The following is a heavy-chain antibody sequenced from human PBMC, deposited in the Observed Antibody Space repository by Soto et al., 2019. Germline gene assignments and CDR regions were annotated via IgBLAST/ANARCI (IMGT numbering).Heavy chain of an antibody. D-gene: IGHD2-2*02. Sequence: ASVKVSCKASGYTFTGYYMHWVRQAPGQGLEWMGWINPNSGGTNYAQKCQGRVTMTRDTSISTAYMELSRLSSDDTAVYYCARELRYCSSTSCYTLGEDYYYYYGMDVWGQGITVTVSS. V-gene: IGHV1-2*02. CDR1: GYTFTGYY. CDR2: INPNSGGT. CDR3: ARELRYCSSTSCYTLGEDYYYYYGMDV. J-gene: IGHJ6*02.